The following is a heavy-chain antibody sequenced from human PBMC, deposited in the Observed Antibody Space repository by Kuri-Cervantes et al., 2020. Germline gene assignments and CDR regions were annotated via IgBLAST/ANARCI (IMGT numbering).Heavy chain of an antibody. CDR1: GFTFSSYG. D-gene: IGHD3-3*01. V-gene: IGHV3-23*01. CDR3: AKGSRITTHYYYYYGMDV. J-gene: IGHJ6*02. CDR2: ISGSGGST. Sequence: GESLKISCAASGFTFSSYGMHWVRQAPGKGLEWVSAISGSGGSTYYADSVKGRFTISRDNSKDTLYLQMNSLRAEDTAVYYCAKGSRITTHYYYYYGMDVWGQGTTVTVSS.